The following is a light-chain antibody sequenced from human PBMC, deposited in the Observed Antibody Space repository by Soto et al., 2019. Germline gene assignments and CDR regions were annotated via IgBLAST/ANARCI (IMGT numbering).Light chain of an antibody. V-gene: IGKV3D-20*01. CDR3: QQYGSSPIT. CDR2: DAS. Sequence: EIVLTKSPATLSLSAWERATLTCEASQSVSSSYLAWYQQKPGLAPRLLIYDASSRATGIPDRVSGSGAGTDFTLTSSRLEPEDFAVDDCQQYGSSPITFCQGTRLEI. J-gene: IGKJ5*01. CDR1: QSVSSSY.